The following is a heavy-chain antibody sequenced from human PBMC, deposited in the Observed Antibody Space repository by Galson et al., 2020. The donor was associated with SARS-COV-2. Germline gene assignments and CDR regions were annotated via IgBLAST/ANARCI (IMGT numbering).Heavy chain of an antibody. CDR2: IYYSGST. D-gene: IGHD2-2*02. V-gene: IGHV4-31*03. Sequence: SETLSLTCPVSGGSISSGGYYWSWIRQHPGKGLEWIGYIYYSGSTYYNPSLKSRVTISVDTSKNQFSLKLSSVTAADTAVYYCARARMKDIVVVPAAIPYYYYMDVWGKGTTVTVSS. CDR1: GGSISSGGYY. CDR3: ARARMKDIVVVPAAIPYYYYMDV. J-gene: IGHJ6*03.